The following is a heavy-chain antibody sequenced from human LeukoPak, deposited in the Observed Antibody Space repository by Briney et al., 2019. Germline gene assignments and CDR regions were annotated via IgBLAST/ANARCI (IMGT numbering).Heavy chain of an antibody. Sequence: SVKVSCKASVGTFSSYTISWVRQAPGQGLEWMGRIIPILVIANYAQKFQGRVTITADKSTSTAYMELSSLRSEDTAVYYCARDQEAAGTRGIYYFDYWGQGTLVTVSS. D-gene: IGHD6-13*01. CDR3: ARDQEAAGTRGIYYFDY. V-gene: IGHV1-69*04. CDR2: IIPILVIA. J-gene: IGHJ4*02. CDR1: VGTFSSYT.